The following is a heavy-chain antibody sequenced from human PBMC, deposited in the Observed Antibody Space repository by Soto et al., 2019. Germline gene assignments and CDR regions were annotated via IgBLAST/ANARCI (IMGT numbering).Heavy chain of an antibody. CDR2: ISWNSGSI. J-gene: IGHJ4*02. CDR3: AKPAAADFFDY. CDR1: GFTFDDYA. Sequence: EVQLVESGGGLVQPGRSLRLSCAASGFTFDDYAMHWVRQAPGKGLEWVSGISWNSGSIGYADSVKGRFTISRDNAKNSLYLQMNSLRAEDTALYYCAKPAAADFFDYWGQGTLVTVSS. D-gene: IGHD6-13*01. V-gene: IGHV3-9*01.